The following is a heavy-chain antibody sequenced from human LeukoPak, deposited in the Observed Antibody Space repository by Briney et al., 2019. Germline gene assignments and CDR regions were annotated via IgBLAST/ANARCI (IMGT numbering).Heavy chain of an antibody. CDR3: ARGSHIGFDP. CDR1: GFTFSSYD. V-gene: IGHV3-13*04. CDR2: IGAAGDT. J-gene: IGHJ5*02. Sequence: GGSLRLPCAASGFTFSSYDMHWVRQPTGKGLEWASGIGAAGDTYYAGSVKGRFTISRENAKNSLYLQMNSLGAGDTAVYYCARGSHIGFDPWGQGTLVTVSS.